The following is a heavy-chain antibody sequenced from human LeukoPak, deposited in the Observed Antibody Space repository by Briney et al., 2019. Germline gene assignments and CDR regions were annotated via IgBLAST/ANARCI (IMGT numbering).Heavy chain of an antibody. Sequence: GGSLRLSCAASGFTFNSYAMTWVRQAPGKGLEWVSAISGGGVNTYYADSVKGRFTISRDNSKNMLYLQMNSLRAEDTAVYYCAKTLGYSGLFSPWGQGTLVTVSS. CDR2: ISGGGVNT. CDR3: AKTLGYSGLFSP. J-gene: IGHJ5*02. D-gene: IGHD1-26*01. V-gene: IGHV3-23*01. CDR1: GFTFNSYA.